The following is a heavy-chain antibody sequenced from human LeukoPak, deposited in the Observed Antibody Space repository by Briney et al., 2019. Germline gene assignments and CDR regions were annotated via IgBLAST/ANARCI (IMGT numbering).Heavy chain of an antibody. CDR2: IYYSENT. Sequence: SETLSLTCTVSGSSISSSSYYWGWIRQPPGKGLEWIGSIYYSENTYYNPSLKSRVTISVDTSKNQFSLRLSSVTAADTAVYYCVSGQQLVRFDYWGQGTLVTVFS. D-gene: IGHD6-13*01. V-gene: IGHV4-39*01. CDR3: VSGQQLVRFDY. J-gene: IGHJ4*02. CDR1: GSSISSSSYY.